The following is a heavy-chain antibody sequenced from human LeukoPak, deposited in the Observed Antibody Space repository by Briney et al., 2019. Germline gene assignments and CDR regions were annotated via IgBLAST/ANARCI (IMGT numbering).Heavy chain of an antibody. V-gene: IGHV1-2*02. CDR2: INPNSGGT. CDR3: ARFVGSSSFDY. D-gene: IGHD6-6*01. Sequence: ASVKVSRKASGYTFTGYFMHWVRQAPGQGLEWMGWINPNSGGTNYAQEFQGRVTMTRDTFISTLYMELNRLTSDDTAVYYCARFVGSSSFDYWGQGTLVTVSS. J-gene: IGHJ4*02. CDR1: GYTFTGYF.